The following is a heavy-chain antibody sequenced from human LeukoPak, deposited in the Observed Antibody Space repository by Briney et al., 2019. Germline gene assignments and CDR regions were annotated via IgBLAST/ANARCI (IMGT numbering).Heavy chain of an antibody. D-gene: IGHD3-22*01. Sequence: ASVKVSCKASGYTFTGYYMHWVRQAPGQGLEWMGWINPNSGGTNYAQKFQGRVTMTRDTSISTAYMELSRLRSDDTAVYYCAREYRDYDSSGYTWFDPWGQGTLVTVSS. CDR1: GYTFTGYY. J-gene: IGHJ5*02. CDR2: INPNSGGT. CDR3: AREYRDYDSSGYTWFDP. V-gene: IGHV1-2*02.